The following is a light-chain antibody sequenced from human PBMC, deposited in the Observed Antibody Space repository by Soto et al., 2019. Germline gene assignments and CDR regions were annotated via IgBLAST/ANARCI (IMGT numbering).Light chain of an antibody. CDR1: SSDIGHYDY. CDR2: HVT. J-gene: IGLJ1*01. CDR3: CSLTPSHTYV. V-gene: IGLV2-14*03. Sequence: QAVLTQPASVSGAPGQSSTISCTGTSSDIGHYDYVSWYQQHPGKAPKLMIYHVTYRPSGVSNRYSGSKSGNSASLTISGLQADDEADYYCCSLTPSHTYVFGSGTKLTVL.